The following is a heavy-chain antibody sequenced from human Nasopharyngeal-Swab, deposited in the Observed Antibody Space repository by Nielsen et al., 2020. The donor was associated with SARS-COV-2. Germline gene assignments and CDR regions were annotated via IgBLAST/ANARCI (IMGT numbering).Heavy chain of an antibody. CDR2: MSYSGVT. J-gene: IGHJ4*02. CDR3: ARHSRVTTVVVVTLFDF. Sequence: WIRQPPGKGLEWIGSMSYSGVTFYNPSLRNRVILSVDTSKNLLSLKLDSVTAADTALYYCARHSRVTTVVVVTLFDFWGQGIQVTVSS. D-gene: IGHD3-22*01. V-gene: IGHV4-39*01.